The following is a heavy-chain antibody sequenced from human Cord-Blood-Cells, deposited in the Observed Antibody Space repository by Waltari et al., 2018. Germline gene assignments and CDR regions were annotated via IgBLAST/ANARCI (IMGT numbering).Heavy chain of an antibody. J-gene: IGHJ2*01. Sequence: QVQLVESGGGVVQPGRSLRLSCAASGFTFSSYAMHWVRQAPGKGLEGVAVISYDGSKKTYADSVKGRFTMSRDNSKNTLYLQMNSLRAEDTAVYYCARVAGPHWYFDLWGRGTLVTVSS. CDR2: ISYDGSKK. V-gene: IGHV3-30*04. CDR3: ARVAGPHWYFDL. CDR1: GFTFSSYA. D-gene: IGHD1-1*01.